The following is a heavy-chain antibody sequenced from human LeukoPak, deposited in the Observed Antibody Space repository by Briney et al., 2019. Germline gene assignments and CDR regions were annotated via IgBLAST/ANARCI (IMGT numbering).Heavy chain of an antibody. V-gene: IGHV3-7*03. CDR2: IKRDESEK. J-gene: IGHJ4*02. CDR1: GFTFSSYW. D-gene: IGHD3-16*01. CDR3: ARDSGGALDQ. Sequence: GGSLRLSCAASGFTFSSYWMAWVRQAPGNGLEWVANIKRDESEKYYADSVKVRFTISRDNAKNSLYLQMNSLSAEDSAVYYCARDSGGALDQWGQGTLVTVSS.